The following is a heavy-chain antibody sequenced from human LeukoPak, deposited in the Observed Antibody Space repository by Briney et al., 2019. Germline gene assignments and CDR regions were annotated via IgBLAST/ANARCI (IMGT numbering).Heavy chain of an antibody. J-gene: IGHJ3*02. CDR1: GFTVSSNY. D-gene: IGHD1-26*01. V-gene: IGHV3-66*01. CDR3: ASRRSSGSSWAFDI. CDR2: IYSGGST. Sequence: GGSLRLSCAASGFTVSSNYMSWVRQAPGKGLEWVSVIYSGGSTYYADSVKGRFTIFRDNSKNTLYLQMNSLRAEDTAVYYCASRRSSGSSWAFDIWGQGTMVTVSS.